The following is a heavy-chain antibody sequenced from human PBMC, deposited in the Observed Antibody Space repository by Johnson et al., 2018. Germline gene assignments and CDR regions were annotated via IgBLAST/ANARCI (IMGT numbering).Heavy chain of an antibody. V-gene: IGHV3-33*01. J-gene: IGHJ3*02. CDR3: AREGGSVDAFDI. CDR1: GFTFSSYA. Sequence: QVELVQSGGGVVQPGRSLRLSCAASGFTFSSYAMHWVRQAPGKGLEWVAVIWYDGSNKNYADSVKGRFTISRDNSKNTLHLQMNSMRGEATGVYYWAREGGSVDAFDIWGQGTTVTVSS. D-gene: IGHD1-26*01. CDR2: IWYDGSNK.